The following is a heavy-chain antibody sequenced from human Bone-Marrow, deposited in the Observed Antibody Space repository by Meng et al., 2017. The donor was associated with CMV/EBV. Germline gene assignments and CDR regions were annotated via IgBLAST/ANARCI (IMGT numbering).Heavy chain of an antibody. J-gene: IGHJ3*02. V-gene: IGHV3-74*01. CDR3: AREHGGWNDAFDI. Sequence: GESLKISCAASGFTFSSYWMHWVRQAPGKGLVWVSRINSDGSSTSYADSVKGRFTISRDNAKNSLYLQMNSLRAEDTALYYCAREHGGWNDAFDIWGQGTMVTVSS. CDR2: INSDGSST. D-gene: IGHD6-19*01. CDR1: GFTFSSYW.